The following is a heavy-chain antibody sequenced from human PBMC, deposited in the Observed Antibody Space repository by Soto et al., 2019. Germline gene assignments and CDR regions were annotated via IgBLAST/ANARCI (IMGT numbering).Heavy chain of an antibody. Sequence: PGGSLRLSCAASGFTFSSYSMNWVRQAPGKGLEWVSSISSSSSYIYYADSVKGRFTISRDNAKNSLYLQMNSLRAEDTAVYYCARDGTSAVAGDYYYYGMDVWGQGTTVTVS. CDR3: ARDGTSAVAGDYYYYGMDV. J-gene: IGHJ6*02. CDR2: ISSSSSYI. CDR1: GFTFSSYS. V-gene: IGHV3-21*01. D-gene: IGHD6-19*01.